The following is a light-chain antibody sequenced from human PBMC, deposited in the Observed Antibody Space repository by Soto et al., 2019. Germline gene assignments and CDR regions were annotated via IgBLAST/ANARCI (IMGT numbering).Light chain of an antibody. Sequence: ETVMTQSPATLSVSPGERAILSCRASQSVTTNLAWYQQKPGQAPRLLIYGASIRATNIPARFTGSGSGTEFTLTIGILQPEYFALYYCQQYYTWPPWTFGQGTKVEIK. CDR2: GAS. CDR1: QSVTTN. J-gene: IGKJ1*01. CDR3: QQYYTWPPWT. V-gene: IGKV3D-15*03.